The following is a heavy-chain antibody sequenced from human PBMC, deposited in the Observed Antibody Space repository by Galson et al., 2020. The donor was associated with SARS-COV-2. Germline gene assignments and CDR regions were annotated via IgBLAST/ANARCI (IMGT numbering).Heavy chain of an antibody. V-gene: IGHV3-33*01. CDR2: IWYDGSNK. CDR3: AGQPPRGSVWVYDFDY. CDR1: GFTFSSYG. J-gene: IGHJ4*02. D-gene: IGHD2-15*01. Sequence: GGSLRLSCAASGFTFSSYGMHWVRQAPGKGLEWVAVIWYDGSNKYYADSVKGRFTISRDNSKNTLYLQMNSLRAEGTAVYYCAGQPPRGSVWVYDFDYGGQGTLVTCSS.